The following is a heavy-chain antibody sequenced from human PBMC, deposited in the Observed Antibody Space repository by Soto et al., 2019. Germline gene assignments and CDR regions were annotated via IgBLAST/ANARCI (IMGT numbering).Heavy chain of an antibody. V-gene: IGHV1-69*13. CDR1: GGTFSSYA. J-gene: IGHJ4*02. CDR3: ARGMDYYDSSGYYYIPFDY. Sequence: ASVKVSCKASGGTFSSYAISWVRQAPGQGLEWMGGIIPIFGTANYAQKFQGRVTITADESTSTAYMELSSLRSEDTAVYYCARGMDYYDSSGYYYIPFDYWGQGTLVTVSS. D-gene: IGHD3-22*01. CDR2: IIPIFGTA.